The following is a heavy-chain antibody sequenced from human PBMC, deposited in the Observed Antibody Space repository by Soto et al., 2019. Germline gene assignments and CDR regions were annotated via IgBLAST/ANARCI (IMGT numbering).Heavy chain of an antibody. Sequence: QVQLVQSGPEVKEPGSSVKVSCKTSGGTFSSYSLNWVRQAPGQGLEWMGVITPLYGTKNYAQRFRGRVTFAADESTSTMFMELTRATSDDTAVYFCARGGTLKPFDPWGQGTLVTVSS. D-gene: IGHD3-16*01. V-gene: IGHV1-69*12. J-gene: IGHJ5*02. CDR2: ITPLYGTK. CDR1: GGTFSSYS. CDR3: ARGGTLKPFDP.